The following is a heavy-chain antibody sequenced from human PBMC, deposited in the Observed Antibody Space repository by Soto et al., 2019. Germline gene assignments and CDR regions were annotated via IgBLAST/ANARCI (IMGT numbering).Heavy chain of an antibody. V-gene: IGHV3-74*01. CDR3: ARLRGYCSSTSCPLMDAFDI. J-gene: IGHJ3*02. CDR2: IDGDGTTT. Sequence: LRLSCTASGFTFSRHWMYWVRQTPGKGLVWVSRIDGDGTTTTYADSVKGRFTISRDNAKNTLYLQMNSLRAEDTAVYYCARLRGYCSSTSCPLMDAFDIWGQGTMVTVSS. CDR1: GFTFSRHW. D-gene: IGHD2-2*01.